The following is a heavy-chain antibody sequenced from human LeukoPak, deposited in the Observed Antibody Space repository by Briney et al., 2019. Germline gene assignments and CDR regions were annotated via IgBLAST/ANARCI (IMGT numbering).Heavy chain of an antibody. V-gene: IGHV3-23*01. CDR1: GFTFSSYA. CDR3: AKRRGLELTYYYHMDV. CDR2: ISGSGGST. Sequence: GGSLRLSCAASGFTFSSYAMSWVRQAPGKGLEWVSAISGSGGSTYYADSVKGRFTISRDNSKNTLCLQMSSLRADDTAVYYCAKRRGLELTYYYHMDVWGKGTTVTVSS. J-gene: IGHJ6*03. D-gene: IGHD1-7*01.